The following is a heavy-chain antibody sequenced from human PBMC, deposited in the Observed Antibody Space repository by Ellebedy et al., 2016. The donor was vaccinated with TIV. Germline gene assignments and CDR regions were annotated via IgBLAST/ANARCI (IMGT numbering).Heavy chain of an antibody. V-gene: IGHV5-51*01. J-gene: IGHJ4*02. CDR3: AREVDDYADY. Sequence: GGSLRLSCKGSGYRFTNYWIGWARQMPGKGLEWMGIIYPGDSESRYSPSFQGQVTISANKSISAAYLQWSSLKASDTAVYFCAREVDDYADYWGQGTLVTVSS. CDR1: GYRFTNYW. CDR2: IYPGDSES.